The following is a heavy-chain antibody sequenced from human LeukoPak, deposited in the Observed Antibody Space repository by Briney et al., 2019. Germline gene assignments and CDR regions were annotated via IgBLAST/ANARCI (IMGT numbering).Heavy chain of an antibody. Sequence: SETLSLTCTVSGGPISSYYWSWIRQPPGKGLEWIGYIYYSGSTNYNPSLKSRVTISVDTSKNQFSLKLSSVTAADTAVYYCARDLGVLRYFDGNDAFDIWGQGTMVTVSS. D-gene: IGHD3-9*01. J-gene: IGHJ3*02. CDR1: GGPISSYY. V-gene: IGHV4-59*01. CDR2: IYYSGST. CDR3: ARDLGVLRYFDGNDAFDI.